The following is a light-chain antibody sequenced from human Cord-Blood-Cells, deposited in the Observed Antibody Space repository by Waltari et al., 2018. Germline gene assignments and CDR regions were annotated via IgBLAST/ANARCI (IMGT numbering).Light chain of an antibody. J-gene: IGLJ3*02. CDR2: DVS. CDR1: SSDAGGYNS. Sequence: QSALTQPRSVSGSPGQSVTISCPGTSSDAGGYNSFSWYQQHPGKAPKLMIYDVSKRPSGVPDRFSGSKSGNTASLTISGLQAEDEADYYCCSYAGSYTWVFGGGTKLTVL. V-gene: IGLV2-11*01. CDR3: CSYAGSYTWV.